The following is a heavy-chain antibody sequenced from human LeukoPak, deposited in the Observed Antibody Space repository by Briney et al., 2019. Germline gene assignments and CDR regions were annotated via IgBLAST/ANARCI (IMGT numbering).Heavy chain of an antibody. D-gene: IGHD5-18*01. Sequence: TGGSLRLSCAASGFTFNTYSMNWVRQAPGKGLEWVSSISSSDTYIHYADSVKGRFTISRDNAKNSLYLQMNSLRAEDTAVYYCARGSAMVLRRDRRPYYFDYWGQGTLVTVSS. CDR1: GFTFNTYS. CDR2: ISSSDTYI. CDR3: ARGSAMVLRRDRRPYYFDY. J-gene: IGHJ4*02. V-gene: IGHV3-21*01.